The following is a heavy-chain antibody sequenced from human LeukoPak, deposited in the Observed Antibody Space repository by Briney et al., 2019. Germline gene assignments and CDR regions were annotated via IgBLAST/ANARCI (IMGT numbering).Heavy chain of an antibody. D-gene: IGHD6-19*01. CDR2: IYYSGST. V-gene: IGHV4-61*01. CDR3: ARESSGWYYFDY. J-gene: IGHJ4*02. CDR1: GGSISSSSYY. Sequence: PSETLSLTCTVSGGSISSSSYYWGWIRQPPGKGLEWIGYIYYSGSTNYNPSLKSRVTISVDTSKNQFSLKLSSVTAADTAVYYCARESSGWYYFDYWGQGTLVTVSS.